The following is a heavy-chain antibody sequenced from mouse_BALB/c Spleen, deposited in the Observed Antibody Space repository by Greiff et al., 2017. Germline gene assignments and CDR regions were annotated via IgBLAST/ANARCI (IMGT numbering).Heavy chain of an antibody. CDR3: AREELDYYGSSCY. V-gene: IGHV1-20*02. CDR1: GYSFTGYF. D-gene: IGHD1-1*01. CDR2: INPYNGDT. J-gene: IGHJ2*01. Sequence: VQLQQSGPELVKPGASVKISCKASGYSFTGYFMNWVMQSHGKSLEWIGRINPYNGDTFYNQKFKGKATLTVDKSSSTAHMELRSLASEDSAVYYCAREELDYYGSSCYWGQGTTLTVSS.